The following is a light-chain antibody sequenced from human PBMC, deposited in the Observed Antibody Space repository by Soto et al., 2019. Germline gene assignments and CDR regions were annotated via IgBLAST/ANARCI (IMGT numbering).Light chain of an antibody. V-gene: IGLV2-8*01. Sequence: QSALTQPPSASGSPGQSVTISCTGTSSDVGGYNYVSWYQQHPGKAPKLMIYEVSKRPSGVPDRFSGSKSGNTASPTVSGLQAEDEADYYCSSYAGSNIVVFGGGTKLTVL. J-gene: IGLJ2*01. CDR1: SSDVGGYNY. CDR2: EVS. CDR3: SSYAGSNIVV.